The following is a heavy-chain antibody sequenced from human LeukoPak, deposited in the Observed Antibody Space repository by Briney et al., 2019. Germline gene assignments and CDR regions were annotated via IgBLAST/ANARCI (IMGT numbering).Heavy chain of an antibody. D-gene: IGHD4-17*01. Sequence: PSETLSLTCGVSGPSFTSYYWSWIRQPPGKGLEWIGEVNHNGYTNMNPSLKSRVTISVDTSKNQFSLMMTSVTAADTAVYFCARMTTGHDYWGQGTLVTVSS. CDR2: VNHNGYT. V-gene: IGHV4-34*01. CDR3: ARMTTGHDY. J-gene: IGHJ4*02. CDR1: GPSFTSYY.